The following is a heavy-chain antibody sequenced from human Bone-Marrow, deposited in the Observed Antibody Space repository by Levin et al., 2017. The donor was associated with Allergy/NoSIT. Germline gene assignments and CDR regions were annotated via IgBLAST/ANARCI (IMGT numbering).Heavy chain of an antibody. D-gene: IGHD6-13*01. CDR3: ARVGYSATWVPNYRYHYYGMDV. Sequence: GGSLRLSCAASGFNSSSYEMNWVRQAPGKGLEWVSYISSSDDTTKYADSVKGRFTISRDNTHNSLYLQMNSLRAEDTAVYYCARVGYSATWVPNYRYHYYGMDVWGQGTTVTVSS. CDR2: ISSSDDTT. CDR1: GFNSSSYE. V-gene: IGHV3-48*03. J-gene: IGHJ6*02.